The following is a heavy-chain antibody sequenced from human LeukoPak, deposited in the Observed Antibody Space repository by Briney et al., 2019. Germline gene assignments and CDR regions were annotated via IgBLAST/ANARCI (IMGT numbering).Heavy chain of an antibody. V-gene: IGHV4-59*01. D-gene: IGHD2-2*01. Sequence: SGTLSLTCTVAGGSIDSYDMSWVRQPPGKGLGWIGYIYYSASTEHHPSLKRRVTISRDTSTNKFTLRRTSLTAAGTGVYNCARVYQAAEYYFESWGQGDLVSVSS. J-gene: IGHJ4*02. CDR2: IYYSAST. CDR1: GGSIDSYD. CDR3: ARVYQAAEYYFES.